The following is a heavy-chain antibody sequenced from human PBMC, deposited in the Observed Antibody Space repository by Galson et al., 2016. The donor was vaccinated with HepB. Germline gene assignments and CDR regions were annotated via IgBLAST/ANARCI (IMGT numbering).Heavy chain of an antibody. CDR3: ARGTYTYGWYPDRFDS. J-gene: IGHJ4*02. CDR2: IKQDGSDA. CDR1: GFTFGSSW. Sequence: SLRLSCAASGFTFGSSWMSWVRQPPGKGLEWLANIKQDGSDAYYVGSVKGRFTISRDNAKSSLFLQMNSLRVEDTAIYYCARGTYTYGWYPDRFDSWGQGTLVTVSS. D-gene: IGHD6-19*01. V-gene: IGHV3-7*03.